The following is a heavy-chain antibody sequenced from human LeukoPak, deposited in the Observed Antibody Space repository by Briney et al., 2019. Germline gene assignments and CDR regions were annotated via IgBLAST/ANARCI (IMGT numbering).Heavy chain of an antibody. CDR3: AREGLDP. CDR1: GYTFTDYY. J-gene: IGHJ5*02. CDR2: MNPNGGNT. Sequence: ASVKVSCKTSGYTFTDYYMHWVRQAPGQGLEWMGYMNPNGGNTVYAQKFQGRVSITTDTSINTAYMELSSLRSEDTAVYYCAREGLDPWGQGTLVTVSS. V-gene: IGHV1-8*03.